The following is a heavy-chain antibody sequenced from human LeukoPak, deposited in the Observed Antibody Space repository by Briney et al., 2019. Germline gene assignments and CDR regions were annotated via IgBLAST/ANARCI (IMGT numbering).Heavy chain of an antibody. V-gene: IGHV1-2*02. J-gene: IGHJ4*02. CDR2: INPNSGGT. CDR3: ARGPYYYDSSGYLGY. CDR1: GYTFTGYY. Sequence: ASVKVSCKASGYTFTGYYMHWVRQAPGEGLEWMGWINPNSGGTNYAQKFQGRVTMTRDTSISTAYMELSRLRSDDTAVYYCARGPYYYDSSGYLGYWGQGTLVTVSS. D-gene: IGHD3-22*01.